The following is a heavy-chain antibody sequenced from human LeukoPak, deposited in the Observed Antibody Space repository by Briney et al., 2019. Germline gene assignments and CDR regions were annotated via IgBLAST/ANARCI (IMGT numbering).Heavy chain of an antibody. CDR3: ARVIIVRTRPLDYYDSSGHFDY. CDR2: IIPIFGTA. CDR1: GGTFSSYA. V-gene: IGHV1-69*13. Sequence: ASVKVSCKASGGTFSSYAISWMRQAPGQGLEWMGGIIPIFGTANYAQKFQGRVTITADESTSTAYMELSSLRSEDTAVYYCARVIIVRTRPLDYYDSSGHFDYWGQGTLVTVSS. D-gene: IGHD3-22*01. J-gene: IGHJ4*02.